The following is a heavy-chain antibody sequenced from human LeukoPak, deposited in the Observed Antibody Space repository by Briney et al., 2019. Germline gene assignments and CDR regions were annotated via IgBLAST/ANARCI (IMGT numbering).Heavy chain of an antibody. CDR3: ARDRNDFWSGYPYYYYYGMDV. J-gene: IGHJ6*02. V-gene: IGHV3-21*01. Sequence: GGSLRLSCAASGFTFSSYSMNWVRQAPGKGLERVSSISSSSSYIYYAESVKGRFTISRDNAKNPLYLQMNSLRAEDTAVYYCARDRNDFWSGYPYYYYYGMDVWGQGTTVTVSS. CDR1: GFTFSSYS. D-gene: IGHD3-3*01. CDR2: ISSSSSYI.